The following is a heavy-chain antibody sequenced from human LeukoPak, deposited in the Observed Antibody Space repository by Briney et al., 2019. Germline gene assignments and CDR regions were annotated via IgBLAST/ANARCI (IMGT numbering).Heavy chain of an antibody. D-gene: IGHD1-26*01. J-gene: IGHJ4*02. V-gene: IGHV3-21*01. CDR2: ISSSSTYT. Sequence: GGSLRLSCAASGFTFSSYSMDWVRQAPGKGLEWVSSISSSSTYTYYADSVKGRFTISRDNAKNSLYLQMNSLRAEDTAMYYCATSWELPFDYWGRGTLVTVSS. CDR3: ATSWELPFDY. CDR1: GFTFSSYS.